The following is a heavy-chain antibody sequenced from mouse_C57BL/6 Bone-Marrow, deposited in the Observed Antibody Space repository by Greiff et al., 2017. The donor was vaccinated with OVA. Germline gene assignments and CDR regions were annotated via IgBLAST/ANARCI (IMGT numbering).Heavy chain of an antibody. CDR2: IYPGNSDT. CDR1: GYTFTSYW. D-gene: IGHD1-1*01. CDR3: KGYGSSYWYFDV. Sequence: EVQGVESGTVLARPGASVKMSCKTSGYTFTSYWMHWVKQRPGQGLEWIGAIYPGNSDTSYNQKFKGKAKLTAVTSASTAYMELSSLTNEDSAVYYCKGYGSSYWYFDVWGTGTTVTVSS. J-gene: IGHJ1*03. V-gene: IGHV1-5*01.